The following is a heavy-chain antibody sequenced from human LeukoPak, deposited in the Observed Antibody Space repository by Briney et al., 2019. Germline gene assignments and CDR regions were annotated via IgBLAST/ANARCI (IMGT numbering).Heavy chain of an antibody. J-gene: IGHJ4*02. Sequence: ASVKVSCKASGYTYTSYGISWVRQAPGQGLEWMGWISAYNGNTNYAQKLQGRVTMTTDTSTSTAYMELRSLRSDDPAVYYCAVGYYDILTGYPTSDYWGQGTLVTVSS. V-gene: IGHV1-18*01. CDR3: AVGYYDILTGYPTSDY. CDR1: GYTYTSYG. D-gene: IGHD3-9*01. CDR2: ISAYNGNT.